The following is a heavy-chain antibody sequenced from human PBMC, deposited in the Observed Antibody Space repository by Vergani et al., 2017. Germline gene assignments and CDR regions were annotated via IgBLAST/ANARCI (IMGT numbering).Heavy chain of an antibody. D-gene: IGHD3-22*01. CDR2: IWYDGSNK. V-gene: IGHV3-33*06. CDR1: GFTFSSHG. CDR3: AKGKYYYDSSGYGAFDY. J-gene: IGHJ4*02. Sequence: QVQLVESEGGVVQPGRSLTLSCVASGFTFSSHGMHWVRQAPGKGLEWVAVIWYDGSNKYYGDSLKGRFTISRDNSKNTLYLQMNSLRVEDTALYYCAKGKYYYDSSGYGAFDYWGQGTLVTVSS.